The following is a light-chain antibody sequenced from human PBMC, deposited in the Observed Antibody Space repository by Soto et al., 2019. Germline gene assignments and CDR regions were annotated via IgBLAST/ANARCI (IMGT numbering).Light chain of an antibody. CDR1: SSDVCGYNY. V-gene: IGLV2-11*01. CDR3: CSYAGSYTFYV. CDR2: DVS. J-gene: IGLJ1*01. Sequence: QSVLTQPRSVSGSPVQSVTISCTGTSSDVCGYNYVSWYQQHPGRAPKLMIYDVSKRPSGVPDRFSRSKSSNTASLTISGIQAEDEADYYCCSYAGSYTFYVFGTGTKVTVL.